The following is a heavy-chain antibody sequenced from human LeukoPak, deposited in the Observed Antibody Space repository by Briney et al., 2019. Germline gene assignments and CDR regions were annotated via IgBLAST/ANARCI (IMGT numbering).Heavy chain of an antibody. Sequence: GGSLRLSCAASGFTFSSYAMSWVRQAPGKGLEWVSAISGSGGSIYCADSVKGRFTISRDNSKNTLYLQMNSLRAEDTAVYYCAKSKGTIVGATKYYFDYWGQGTLVTVSS. CDR1: GFTFSSYA. CDR2: ISGSGGSI. V-gene: IGHV3-23*01. J-gene: IGHJ4*02. D-gene: IGHD1-26*01. CDR3: AKSKGTIVGATKYYFDY.